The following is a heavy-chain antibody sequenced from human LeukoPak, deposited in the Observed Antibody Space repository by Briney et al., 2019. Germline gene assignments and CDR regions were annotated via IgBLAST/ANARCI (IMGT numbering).Heavy chain of an antibody. CDR2: ISAYNGNT. V-gene: IGHV1-18*01. J-gene: IGHJ4*02. CDR3: ARELAAAGDHADY. CDR1: GYTFTSYG. D-gene: IGHD6-13*01. Sequence: ASVKVSYKASGYTFTSYGISWVRQAPGQGLEWMGWISAYNGNTNYAQKLQGRVTMTTDTSTSTAYMELSRLRSDDTAVYYCARELAAAGDHADYWGQGTLVTVSS.